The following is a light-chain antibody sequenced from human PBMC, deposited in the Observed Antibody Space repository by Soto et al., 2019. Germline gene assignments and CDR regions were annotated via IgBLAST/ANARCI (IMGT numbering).Light chain of an antibody. J-gene: IGLJ2*01. CDR2: EVN. V-gene: IGLV2-14*01. CDR3: CSYYSSSTPQV. CDR1: SSDIGFYNY. Sequence: QSALTQPASVSGSPGQSITISCTGTSSDIGFYNYVSWYQQHPGKAPKVMIYEVNNRPSGVSNRFSGSKSGNTASLTISGLLADDEADYYCCSYYSSSTPQVFGAGTKLTVL.